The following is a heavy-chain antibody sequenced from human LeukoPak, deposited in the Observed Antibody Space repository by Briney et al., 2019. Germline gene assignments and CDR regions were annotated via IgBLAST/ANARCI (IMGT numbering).Heavy chain of an antibody. J-gene: IGHJ4*02. Sequence: GASVTVSCRVSGYTLTELSMHWVRQAPGKGLEWMGGFDPEGGETISAQKFQGRVTMTEYTATDTAYLELSSLRSEDTAVYYCATIRRRYPGYYDSSGYSDYFDYWGQGTLVTVSS. D-gene: IGHD3-22*01. CDR3: ATIRRRYPGYYDSSGYSDYFDY. V-gene: IGHV1-24*01. CDR2: FDPEGGET. CDR1: GYTLTELS.